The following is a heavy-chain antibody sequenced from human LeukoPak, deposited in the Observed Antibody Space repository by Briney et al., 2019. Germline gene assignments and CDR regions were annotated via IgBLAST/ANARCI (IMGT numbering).Heavy chain of an antibody. CDR2: IIPILGIA. CDR1: GGTFSSCA. J-gene: IGHJ4*02. CDR3: ARDTYQGIAAAGNFDY. D-gene: IGHD6-13*01. Sequence: SVKVSCKASGGTFSSCAISWVRQAPGQGLEWMGRIIPILGIANYAQKFQGRVTITADKSTSTAYMELSNLRSEDTAVYYCARDTYQGIAAAGNFDYWGQGTLVTVSS. V-gene: IGHV1-69*04.